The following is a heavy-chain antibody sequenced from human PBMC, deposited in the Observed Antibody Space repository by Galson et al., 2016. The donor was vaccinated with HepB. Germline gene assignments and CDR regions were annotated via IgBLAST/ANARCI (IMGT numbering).Heavy chain of an antibody. CDR3: ARHRGWYGEGFFDD. CDR2: IYSGGST. V-gene: IGHV3-66*04. J-gene: IGHJ4*02. D-gene: IGHD6-19*01. CDR1: GFTVSSNY. Sequence: SLRLSCAASGFTVSSNYMSWVRQAPGKGLEWVSVIYSGGSTYYADSGKGRFTSPRDNSKNMLYLQMNNLREEDTAFYYCARHRGWYGEGFFDDWGQGTLVTVSS.